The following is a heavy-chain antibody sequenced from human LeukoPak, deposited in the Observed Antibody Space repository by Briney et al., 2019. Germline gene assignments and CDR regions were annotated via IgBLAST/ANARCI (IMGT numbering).Heavy chain of an antibody. CDR1: GFTFSSYS. D-gene: IGHD1-14*01. Sequence: QPGGSLRLSCAAYGFTFSSYSMNWVRQAPGKGLEWVSYISSGSSTIYYADSVKGRFTISRDNAKNTLYLQMNSLRAEDTAVYYCVRSPYNSDYWGQGTLVTVSS. CDR2: ISSGSSTI. J-gene: IGHJ4*02. V-gene: IGHV3-48*04. CDR3: VRSPYNSDY.